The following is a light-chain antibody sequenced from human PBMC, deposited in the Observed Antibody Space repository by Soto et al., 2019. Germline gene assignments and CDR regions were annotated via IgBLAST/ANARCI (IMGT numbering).Light chain of an antibody. Sequence: SYELTQSPSVSVAPGQTARITCGGNNIGSKSVHWYQQKPGQAPVAFVYDDSDRPSGIPERFSGSNSGNKATLTISRVEAGDEADFYCQVWDSRSEHWVFGGGTKLTVL. CDR3: QVWDSRSEHWV. CDR2: DDS. J-gene: IGLJ3*02. CDR1: NIGSKS. V-gene: IGLV3-21*02.